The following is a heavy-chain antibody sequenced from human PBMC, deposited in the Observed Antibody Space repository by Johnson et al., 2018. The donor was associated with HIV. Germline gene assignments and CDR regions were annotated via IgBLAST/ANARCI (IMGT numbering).Heavy chain of an antibody. V-gene: IGHV3-30*04. D-gene: IGHD2/OR15-2a*01. CDR3: AKNSAAFDI. CDR2: ISYDGSNK. J-gene: IGHJ3*02. Sequence: VRQAPGKGLEWVAVISYDGSNKYYADSVKGRFTISRDNSKNTLYLQMNSLRAEDTAVYYCAKNSAAFDIWGQGTMVTVSS.